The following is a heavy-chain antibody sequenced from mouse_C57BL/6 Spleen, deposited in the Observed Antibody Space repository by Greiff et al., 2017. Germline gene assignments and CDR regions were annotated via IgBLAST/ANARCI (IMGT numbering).Heavy chain of an antibody. CDR2: INPNNGGT. V-gene: IGHV1-22*01. Sequence: VQLQQSGPELVKPGASVKMSCKASGYTFTDYNMHWVKQSHGKSLEWIGYINPNNGGTSYNQKFKGKATLTVNKSSSTAYMELRSLTSEDSAVYYCARRPYYYGSSYVDYAIDYWGQGTSVTVSS. J-gene: IGHJ4*01. D-gene: IGHD1-1*01. CDR1: GYTFTDYN. CDR3: ARRPYYYGSSYVDYAIDY.